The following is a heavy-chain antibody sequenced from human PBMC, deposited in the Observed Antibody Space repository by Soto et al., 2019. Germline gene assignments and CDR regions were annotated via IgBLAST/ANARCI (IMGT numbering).Heavy chain of an antibody. Sequence: QVQLVESGGGVVQPGRSLRLSCAASGFTFSSYAMHWVRQAPGKGLEWVAVISYDGSNKYYADSVKGRVTISRDNSQNALYLQMNSLRAEDTAVYYCASPVPAAASAFDYWGQGPLVTVSS. CDR3: ASPVPAAASAFDY. CDR1: GFTFSSYA. J-gene: IGHJ4*02. V-gene: IGHV3-30-3*01. D-gene: IGHD2-2*01. CDR2: ISYDGSNK.